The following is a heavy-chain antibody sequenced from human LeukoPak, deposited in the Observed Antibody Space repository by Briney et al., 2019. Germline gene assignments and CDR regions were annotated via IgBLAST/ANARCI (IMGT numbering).Heavy chain of an antibody. D-gene: IGHD3-10*01. CDR2: INHSGST. V-gene: IGHV4-34*01. Sequence: SETLSLTCAVYGGSFSGYYWSWIRQPPGKGLEWIGEINHSGSTNYNPSLKSRVTMSVDTSKNQFSLKLSSVTAADTAVYYCASQVWFGESYFDYWGQGTLVTVSS. J-gene: IGHJ4*02. CDR1: GGSFSGYY. CDR3: ASQVWFGESYFDY.